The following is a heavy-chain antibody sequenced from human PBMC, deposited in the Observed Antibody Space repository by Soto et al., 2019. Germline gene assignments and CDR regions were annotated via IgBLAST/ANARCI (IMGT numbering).Heavy chain of an antibody. CDR2: INQDGTKK. CDR1: GFNFGYFW. J-gene: IGHJ5*02. D-gene: IGHD5-12*01. V-gene: IGHV3-7*01. Sequence: GGSLRLSCATSGFNFGYFWLNWIRQAPGRGLEWVANINQDGTKKNYVDSVKGRFTISRDNAQKSLYLQMNNLRTEDTAMYYCARDVDRTSHLNWFDPWGQGVMVTVSS. CDR3: ARDVDRTSHLNWFDP.